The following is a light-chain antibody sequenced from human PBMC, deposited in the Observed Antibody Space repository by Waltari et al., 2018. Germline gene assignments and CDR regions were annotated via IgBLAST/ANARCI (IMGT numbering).Light chain of an antibody. V-gene: IGKV3-15*01. CDR2: GAS. J-gene: IGKJ4*01. CDR1: QSVNSN. CDR3: QHYNNWPVA. Sequence: EIVMTQSPATLSVSPGERVTLSCRASQSVNSNLAWYQQKPGQAPRLLVYGASTRATGVACRCSGSGSGTEFTLTISSLQSEDFAVYYCQHYNNWPVAFGGGTKVEIK.